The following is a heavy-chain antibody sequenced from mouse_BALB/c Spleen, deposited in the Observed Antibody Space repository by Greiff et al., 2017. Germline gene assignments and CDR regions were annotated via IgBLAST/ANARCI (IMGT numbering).Heavy chain of an antibody. Sequence: DVQLQESGPGLVKPSQSLSLTCTVTGYSITSDYAWNWIRQFPGNKLEWMGYISYSGSTSYNPSLKSRISITRDTSKNQFFLQLNSVTTEDTATYYCARFDYESYWYFDVWGAGTTVTVSS. CDR2: ISYSGST. V-gene: IGHV3-2*02. J-gene: IGHJ1*01. CDR3: ARFDYESYWYFDV. D-gene: IGHD2-4*01. CDR1: GYSITSDYA.